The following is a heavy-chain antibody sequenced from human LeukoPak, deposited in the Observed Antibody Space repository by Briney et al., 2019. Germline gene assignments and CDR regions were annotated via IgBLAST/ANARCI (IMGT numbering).Heavy chain of an antibody. CDR2: ISYDGSNK. J-gene: IGHJ4*02. CDR3: AKTTLTGDFGY. CDR1: GFTFSSYG. D-gene: IGHD7-27*01. V-gene: IGHV3-30*18. Sequence: PGGSLRLSCAASGFTFSSYGMHWVRQAPGKGLEWVAVISYDGSNKYYADSVKGRFTISRDNSKNTLYLQMNSLRAEDTAVYYCAKTTLTGDFGYWGQGTLVTVSS.